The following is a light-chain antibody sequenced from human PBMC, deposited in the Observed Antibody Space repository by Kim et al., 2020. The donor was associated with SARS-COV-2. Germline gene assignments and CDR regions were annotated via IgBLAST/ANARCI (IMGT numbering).Light chain of an antibody. CDR2: DDN. Sequence: QSVLTQPPSASGTPGQTVTMSCSGGFSNIETHSVNWYQQVPGTAPKLLIYDDNQRLSGVPDRFSGSKSGSSASLAISGLQSEDEADNYCAAWDDSLNGRVFGTGTKVTFL. V-gene: IGLV1-44*01. CDR3: AAWDDSLNGRV. CDR1: FSNIETHS. J-gene: IGLJ1*01.